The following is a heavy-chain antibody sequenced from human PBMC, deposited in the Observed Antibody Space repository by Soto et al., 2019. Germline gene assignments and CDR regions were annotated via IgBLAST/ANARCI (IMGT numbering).Heavy chain of an antibody. V-gene: IGHV3-23*01. CDR1: GFTFGSYA. J-gene: IGHJ4*02. CDR2: ISGSGGST. D-gene: IGHD2-2*01. CDR3: AKDRRRAVVPASSFDY. Sequence: GGSLRLSCAASGFTFGSYAMSWVRQAPGKGLEWVSAISGSGGSTYYADSVKGRFTISRDNSKNTLYLQMNSLRAEDTAVYYCAKDRRRAVVPASSFDYWGQGTLVTVSS.